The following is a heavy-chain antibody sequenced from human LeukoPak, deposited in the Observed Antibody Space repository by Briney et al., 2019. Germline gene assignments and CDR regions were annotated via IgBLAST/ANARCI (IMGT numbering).Heavy chain of an antibody. CDR2: IIPIFGTA. J-gene: IGHJ4*01. Sequence: SVKVSYKASGGTFSSYAISWVRQAPGQGLEWMGGIIPIFGTANYAQKFQGRVTITTDESTSTAYMELSSLRSEDTAVYYCARDMMVPLGTIDYWGHGTLVTVSS. CDR1: GGTFSSYA. D-gene: IGHD3-10*01. CDR3: ARDMMVPLGTIDY. V-gene: IGHV1-69*05.